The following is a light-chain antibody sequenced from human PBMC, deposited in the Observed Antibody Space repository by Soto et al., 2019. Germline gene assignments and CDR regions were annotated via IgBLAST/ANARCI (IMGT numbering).Light chain of an antibody. V-gene: IGKV3-20*01. J-gene: IGKJ1*01. CDR2: GAS. Sequence: EVVLTQSPDTLSLSTGERATLSCRASESLSNNYLAWYQQRPGQAPRLLMYGASSRATGIPDRFSGSGSGTDFTLTISRLDPEDFAVYFCQQYGRSPLTFGQGTKVDIK. CDR1: ESLSNNY. CDR3: QQYGRSPLT.